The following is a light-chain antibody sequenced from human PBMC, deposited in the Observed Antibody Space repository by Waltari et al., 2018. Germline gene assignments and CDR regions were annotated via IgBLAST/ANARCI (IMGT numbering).Light chain of an antibody. CDR1: THALGSYTY. CDR2: DVT. V-gene: IGLV2-11*01. Sequence: SALTQPRSVSGSPGPSVTISCTGTTHALGSYTYVPWYQQHPGKAPKLIILDVTKRPSGVPDRLSGSKSGNTASLTISGLRAEDEAEYYCCSYAGSYTWVFGGGTKLTVV. CDR3: CSYAGSYTWV. J-gene: IGLJ3*02.